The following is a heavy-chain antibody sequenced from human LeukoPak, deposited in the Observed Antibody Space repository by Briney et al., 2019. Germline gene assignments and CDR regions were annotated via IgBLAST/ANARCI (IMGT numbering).Heavy chain of an antibody. CDR3: ARDLDYSTGFDY. Sequence: GESLRLSCATSGFTFSSSTFGSYTMNWVRQAPGKGLEWVSSISSTGTYIYYTDSVKGRFTISSDIANNLLYLQMNSLRADDTAVYYCARDLDYSTGFDYWGQGTLVTVSS. J-gene: IGHJ4*02. CDR2: ISSTGTYI. V-gene: IGHV3-21*01. D-gene: IGHD4-11*01. CDR1: GFTFSSSTFGSYT.